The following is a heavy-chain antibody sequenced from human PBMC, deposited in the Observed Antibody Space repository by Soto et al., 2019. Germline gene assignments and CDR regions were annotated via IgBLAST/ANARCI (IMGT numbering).Heavy chain of an antibody. D-gene: IGHD2-8*02. Sequence: QVQLQQWGAGLLKPSETLSLTCAVYGGSFSGYYWTWIRQPPGTGLEWIGEINHSGSTNYNPSLKSRVTISVDTYKNQFSLKLTSVTAADTAVYYCARDKITGLFDYWGQGTLGTVSS. J-gene: IGHJ4*02. CDR3: ARDKITGLFDY. CDR1: GGSFSGYY. V-gene: IGHV4-34*01. CDR2: INHSGST.